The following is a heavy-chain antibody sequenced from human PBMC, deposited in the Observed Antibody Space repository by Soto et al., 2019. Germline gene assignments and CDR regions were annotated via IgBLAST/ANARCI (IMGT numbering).Heavy chain of an antibody. CDR2: IYYSGST. V-gene: IGHV4-59*08. Sequence: SEILSLTYTVSDGYIISYYCSWIRQNTGKGLEWIGYIYYSGSTNYNPSLTSRVTISVDTSKNQFSLKLSSVTAADTAVYYCARCLHYGDFGGRRARWVNDSWGQGTLVTGSS. D-gene: IGHD4-17*01. CDR3: ARCLHYGDFGGRRARWVNDS. J-gene: IGHJ4*02. CDR1: DGYIISYY.